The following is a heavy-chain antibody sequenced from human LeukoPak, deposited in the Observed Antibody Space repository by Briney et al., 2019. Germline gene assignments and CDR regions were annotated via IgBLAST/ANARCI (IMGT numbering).Heavy chain of an antibody. CDR3: ARGGGKGFGY. CDR2: IYHSGST. V-gene: IGHV4-39*01. D-gene: IGHD4-23*01. CDR1: GGSISSSSYY. J-gene: IGHJ4*02. Sequence: SETLSLTCTVSGGSISSSSYYWGWIRQPPGKGLEWIGSIYHSGSTYYNPSLKSRVTISVDTSKNQFSLKLSSVTAADTAVYYCARGGGKGFGYWGQGTLVTVSS.